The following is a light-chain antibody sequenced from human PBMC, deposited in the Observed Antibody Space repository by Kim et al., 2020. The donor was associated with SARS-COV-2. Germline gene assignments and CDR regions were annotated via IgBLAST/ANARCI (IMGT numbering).Light chain of an antibody. CDR3: QSCDGSSWV. V-gene: IGLV6-57*03. Sequence: NFMLTQSQSVSESPGKTVTISCTRSSGNIASNFVQWYQQRPGSAPTTLIYEDNQRPSGVPDRFSGSIDSSSNSASLTISGLKTEDEADYYCQSCDGSSWVFGGGTQLTVL. CDR1: SGNIASNF. J-gene: IGLJ3*02. CDR2: EDN.